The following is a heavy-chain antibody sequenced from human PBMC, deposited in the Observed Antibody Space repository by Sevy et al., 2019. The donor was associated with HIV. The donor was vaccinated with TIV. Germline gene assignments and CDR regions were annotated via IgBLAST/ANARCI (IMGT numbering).Heavy chain of an antibody. CDR2: IKEDGSMI. CDR3: VRAIGAAGSY. V-gene: IGHV3-7*01. CDR1: GVSFSSYW. J-gene: IGHJ4*02. Sequence: GGSLRLSCEASGVSFSSYWMSWVRQAPGKRLEWVANIKEDGSMIYYVDSVKGRFTISRDNAKNSVYLQMTSLRAEDAALYYCVRAIGAAGSYWGQGSLVTVSS. D-gene: IGHD6-13*01.